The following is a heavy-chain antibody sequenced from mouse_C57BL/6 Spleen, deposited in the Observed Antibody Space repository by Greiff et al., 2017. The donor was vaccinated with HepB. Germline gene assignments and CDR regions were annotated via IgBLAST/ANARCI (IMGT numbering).Heavy chain of an antibody. J-gene: IGHJ2*01. D-gene: IGHD1-1*01. V-gene: IGHV1-85*01. Sequence: VQLQQSGPELVKPGASVKLSCKASGYTFTSYDINWVKQRHGKGLERIGWIYPRDGSTKYNEKFKGKATFNVDTSSSTAYMERHSLTSEDSAVYCCARSGTTVAFDYWGQGTTLTVSS. CDR2: IYPRDGST. CDR3: ARSGTTVAFDY. CDR1: GYTFTSYD.